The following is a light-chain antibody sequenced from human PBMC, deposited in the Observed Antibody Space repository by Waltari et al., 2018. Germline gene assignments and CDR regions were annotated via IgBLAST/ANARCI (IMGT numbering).Light chain of an antibody. V-gene: IGKV3D-15*01. CDR3: QQYDHWPWT. J-gene: IGKJ1*01. CDR2: GTS. Sequence: DIVMTQSPPTLSLSPGDSATLHCRASQSVRSTFAWFQQKPGQPPRPLIYGTSTRATGIPARFSGSGSGTEFSLTISSLQAEDFATYYCQQYDHWPWTFGQGTRVEAK. CDR1: QSVRST.